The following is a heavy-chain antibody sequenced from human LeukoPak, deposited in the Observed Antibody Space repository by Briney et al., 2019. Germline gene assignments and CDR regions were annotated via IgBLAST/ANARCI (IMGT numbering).Heavy chain of an antibody. Sequence: GRSLRLSCAASGFTFSSYAMHWVRQAPGKGLEWVAVISYDGSNKYYADSVKGRFTISRDNSKNTLYLQMNSLRAEDTAVFYCARAFDYYDSSGHFDYWGQGTLVTVSS. CDR1: GFTFSSYA. D-gene: IGHD3-22*01. CDR3: ARAFDYYDSSGHFDY. CDR2: ISYDGSNK. J-gene: IGHJ4*02. V-gene: IGHV3-30*04.